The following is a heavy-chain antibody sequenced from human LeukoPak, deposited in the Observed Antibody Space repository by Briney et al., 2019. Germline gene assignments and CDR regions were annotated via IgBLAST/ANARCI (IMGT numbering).Heavy chain of an antibody. D-gene: IGHD2-2*01. CDR2: ITASGTAM. V-gene: IGHV3-48*01. CDR1: GFTFSSYS. J-gene: IGHJ6*02. Sequence: GGSLRLSCAASGFTFSSYSMNWVRQAPGKGLEWVSHITASGTAMFYADSVKGRFTISRDKSKNTLYLQMNSLRAEDTAVYYCARESDIVVVPAALRRSYGMDVWGQGTTVTVSS. CDR3: ARESDIVVVPAALRRSYGMDV.